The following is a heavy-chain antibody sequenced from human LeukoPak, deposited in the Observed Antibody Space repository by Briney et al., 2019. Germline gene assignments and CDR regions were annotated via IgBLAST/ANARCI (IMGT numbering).Heavy chain of an antibody. Sequence: SETLSLTCTVSRGSISGYSWSWIRQSPGGGLEWIGYIYYSGSTNYNPSLKSRVTISVDTSKNQFSLKLSSVTAADTAVYYCARGTGYSGYDYYFDYWGQGTLVTVSS. D-gene: IGHD5-12*01. J-gene: IGHJ4*02. V-gene: IGHV4-59*01. CDR3: ARGTGYSGYDYYFDY. CDR1: RGSISGYS. CDR2: IYYSGST.